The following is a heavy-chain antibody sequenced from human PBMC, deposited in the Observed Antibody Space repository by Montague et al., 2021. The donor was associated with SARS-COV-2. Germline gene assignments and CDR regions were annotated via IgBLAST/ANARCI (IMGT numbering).Heavy chain of an antibody. CDR2: IYTSGST. Sequence: TLSLTCTVSGGSISSGSYYWSWIRQPAGKGLEWIGRIYTSGSTNYNPSLKSRVTISVDTSENQFSLKLSSVTAADTAVYYCARGFDYWGQGTLVTVSS. CDR1: GGSISSGSYY. CDR3: ARGFDY. J-gene: IGHJ4*02. V-gene: IGHV4-61*02.